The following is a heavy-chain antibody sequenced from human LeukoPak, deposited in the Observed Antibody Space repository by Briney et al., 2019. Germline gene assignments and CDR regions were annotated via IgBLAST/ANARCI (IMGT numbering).Heavy chain of an antibody. V-gene: IGHV1-2*02. CDR3: ARDRHYYDSSGYYPY. J-gene: IGHJ4*02. Sequence: ASVKVSCKASGYTFTGYYIHWVRQAPGQGLEWMGWINPNSGGTNYAQKFQGRVTMTRDTSISTAYMELSRLRSDDTAVYYCARDRHYYDSSGYYPYWGQGTLVTVSS. D-gene: IGHD3-22*01. CDR2: INPNSGGT. CDR1: GYTFTGYY.